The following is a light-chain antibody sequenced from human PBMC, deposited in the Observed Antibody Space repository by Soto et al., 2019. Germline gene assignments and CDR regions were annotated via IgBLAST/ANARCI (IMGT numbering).Light chain of an antibody. V-gene: IGLV9-49*01. CDR3: GADHGSGSNFVSYV. Sequence: QPVLTQPPSASASLGASVTLTCTLSSGYSNYKVDWYQQRPGKGPRFVMRVGTGGIVGSKGGGIPDRFSVLGSGLNRYLTFKSILEEDGSDYHCGADHGSGSNFVSYVFGTGTKVTVL. CDR1: SGYSNYK. CDR2: VGTGGIVG. J-gene: IGLJ1*01.